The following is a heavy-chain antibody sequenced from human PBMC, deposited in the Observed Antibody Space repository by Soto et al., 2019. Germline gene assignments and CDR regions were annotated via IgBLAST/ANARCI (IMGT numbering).Heavy chain of an antibody. Sequence: ASVKVSCKASGYTFSSYGISWVRQAPGQGLEWMGWIGAYNGNTNYAQNLQGRVTMTTDTSTSTAYMELRSLSSDDTAVYYCARSGATLTRLFDSWGQGTLVTVS. J-gene: IGHJ4*02. CDR1: GYTFSSYG. CDR2: IGAYNGNT. V-gene: IGHV1-18*01. CDR3: ARSGATLTRLFDS. D-gene: IGHD4-17*01.